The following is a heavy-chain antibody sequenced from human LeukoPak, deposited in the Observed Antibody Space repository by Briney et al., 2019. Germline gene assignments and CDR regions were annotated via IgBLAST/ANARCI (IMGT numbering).Heavy chain of an antibody. J-gene: IGHJ5*02. D-gene: IGHD5-18*01. CDR1: GGTFSSYA. Sequence: SVKVSCKASGGTFSSYAISWVRQAPGQGLEWMGGIIPIFGTANYAQKFQGRVTITTDESTSTAYMELSSLRSEDTAVYYCARGPKGRWLAKMNWFDPWGQGTLVTVSS. V-gene: IGHV1-69*05. CDR2: IIPIFGTA. CDR3: ARGPKGRWLAKMNWFDP.